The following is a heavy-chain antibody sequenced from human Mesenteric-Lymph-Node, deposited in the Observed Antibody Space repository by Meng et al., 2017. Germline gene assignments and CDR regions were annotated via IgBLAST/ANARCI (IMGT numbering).Heavy chain of an antibody. V-gene: IGHV4-34*02. CDR2: INHSGST. CDR1: GGSFSDYY. Sequence: QVQLQPWGEGLVKPSEPLSLTCAVYGGSFSDYYWTWIRQPPGKGLEWIGGINHSGSTNYNPSLKSRVTISVETSKNQFSLKLTSVTAADTAVYYCARNWGTGDSWFDPWGPGTLVTVSS. D-gene: IGHD7-27*01. CDR3: ARNWGTGDSWFDP. J-gene: IGHJ5*02.